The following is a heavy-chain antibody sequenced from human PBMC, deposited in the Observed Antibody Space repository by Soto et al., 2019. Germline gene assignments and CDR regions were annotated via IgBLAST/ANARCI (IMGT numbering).Heavy chain of an antibody. D-gene: IGHD1-26*01. J-gene: IGHJ3*01. CDR2: IFQSGST. CDR1: GYSISSGYY. CDR3: ARDGWIVGGTNAFDC. V-gene: IGHV4-38-2*01. Sequence: PSETLSLTCAVSGYSISSGYYWGGIRQPPGRGLEWIGSIFQSGSTYYNPSLKSRVTISMNTSRNQFSLKLNSVTAADTAVYYCARDGWIVGGTNAFDCWGQGTMVTVSS.